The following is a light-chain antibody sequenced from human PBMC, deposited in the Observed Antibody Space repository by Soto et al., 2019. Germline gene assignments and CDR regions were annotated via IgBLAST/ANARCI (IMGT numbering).Light chain of an antibody. V-gene: IGKV3-20*01. CDR3: HLYNRSPYN. CDR2: GAS. Sequence: EIVLTQSPGTLSLSPGERATLSCRASQSVNNNYLAWYQQKPGQAPRLLIYGASTRATGISDRFSGSGSGTDFTLTISRLEPEDVGVFYXHLYNRSPYNFGQGTKLEIK. CDR1: QSVNNNY. J-gene: IGKJ2*01.